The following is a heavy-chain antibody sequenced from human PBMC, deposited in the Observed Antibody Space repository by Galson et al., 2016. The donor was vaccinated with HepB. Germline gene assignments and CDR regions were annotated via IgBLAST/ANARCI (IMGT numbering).Heavy chain of an antibody. CDR2: ISGDGAST. J-gene: IGHJ4*02. V-gene: IGHV3-23*01. CDR1: GFTFRSYG. D-gene: IGHD6-19*01. Sequence: SLRLSCAASGFTFRSYGMSWVRQVPGKGLEWVSTISGDGASTHYADSVKGRFSISRDNSRTTLDLQMHSLRGEDTALYYCAKGPYYSSRWGAFDSWGQGALVTVSS. CDR3: AKGPYYSSRWGAFDS.